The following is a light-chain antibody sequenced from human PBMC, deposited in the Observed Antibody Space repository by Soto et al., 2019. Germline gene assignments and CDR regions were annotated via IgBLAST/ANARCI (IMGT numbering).Light chain of an antibody. CDR3: LQTYSAPRT. V-gene: IGKV1-39*01. J-gene: IGKJ1*01. Sequence: DIQMTQSPSSLSASVGDRVTITCRASQTIRNYLNWYQQKPAKAPNLLIYAASSLQSGVPSRFSGGGSGPDFTLTISSLQPEDFGSYFCLQTYSAPRTFGQGTKVEIK. CDR1: QTIRNY. CDR2: AAS.